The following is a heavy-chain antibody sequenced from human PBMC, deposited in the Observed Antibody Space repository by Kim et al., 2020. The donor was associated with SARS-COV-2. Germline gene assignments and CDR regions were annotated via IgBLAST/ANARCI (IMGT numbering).Heavy chain of an antibody. V-gene: IGHV2-5*02. CDR1: GFSLNTPGVG. D-gene: IGHD2-8*01. CDR3: AHLLGHCSYSVCFSGDFVNYGFDV. J-gene: IGHJ6*02. Sequence: SGPTLVNPTQTLTLTCTFSGFSLNTPGVGVGWIRQPPGKALEWLGFFYWDDDNRYSPSLKNRLTITKDTSQKQVVLTMTNMDPVDTGTYYCAHLLGHCSYSVCFSGDFVNYGFDVWGPGTTVTVSS. CDR2: FYWDDDN.